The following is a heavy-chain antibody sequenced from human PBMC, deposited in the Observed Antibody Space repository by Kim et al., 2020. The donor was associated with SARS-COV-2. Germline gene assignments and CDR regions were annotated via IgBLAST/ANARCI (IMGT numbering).Heavy chain of an antibody. Sequence: GGSLRLSCAASGFTFSSYAMSWVRQAPGKGLEWVSAISGSGGSTYYADSVKGRFTISRDNSKNTLYLQMNSLRAEDTAVYYCASSPETYYDFWSGYYPILPIDYWVQGTLVTVSS. CDR1: GFTFSSYA. J-gene: IGHJ4*02. V-gene: IGHV3-23*01. CDR2: ISGSGGST. D-gene: IGHD3-3*01. CDR3: ASSPETYYDFWSGYYPILPIDY.